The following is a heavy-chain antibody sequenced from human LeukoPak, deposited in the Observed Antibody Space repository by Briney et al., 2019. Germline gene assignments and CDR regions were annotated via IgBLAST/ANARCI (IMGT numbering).Heavy chain of an antibody. J-gene: IGHJ4*02. CDR2: INPNSGGT. V-gene: IGHV1-2*02. Sequence: GASVKVSCKASGYTFTGYYMHWVRQAPGQGLEWMGWINPNSGGTNYAQKFQGRVTMTRDTSISTAYMELSRLRSDDTAVYYCARDSGGDTVVVVAATQFDYWGQGTLVTVSS. CDR1: GYTFTGYY. CDR3: ARDSGGDTVVVVAATQFDY. D-gene: IGHD2-15*01.